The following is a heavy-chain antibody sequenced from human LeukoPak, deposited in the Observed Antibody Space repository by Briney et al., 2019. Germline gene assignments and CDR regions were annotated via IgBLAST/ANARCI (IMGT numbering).Heavy chain of an antibody. D-gene: IGHD5-18*01. CDR1: GGSISSYY. Sequence: SETLSLTCTVSGGSISSYYWSWIRQPPGKGLEWIGSIYHSGSTYYNPSLKSRVTISVDTSKNQFSLKLSSVTAADTAVYYCARVYVDTAMVYVDYWGQGTLVTVSS. CDR3: ARVYVDTAMVYVDY. J-gene: IGHJ4*02. V-gene: IGHV4-59*08. CDR2: IYHSGST.